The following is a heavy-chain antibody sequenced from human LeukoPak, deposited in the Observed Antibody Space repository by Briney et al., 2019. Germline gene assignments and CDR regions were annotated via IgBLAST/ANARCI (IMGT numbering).Heavy chain of an antibody. D-gene: IGHD3-16*01. CDR2: IYHSGST. CDR3: GRSAGFVHFDH. J-gene: IGHJ4*02. Sequence: SETLSLTCTVSGYSISSGYYWGWIRQPPGKGLEWIGSIYHSGSTYYNPSLKSRVTISVDTSKNQFSLKLSSVTAADTALYYCGRSAGFVHFDHWGQGTLVTVSS. V-gene: IGHV4-38-2*02. CDR1: GYSISSGYY.